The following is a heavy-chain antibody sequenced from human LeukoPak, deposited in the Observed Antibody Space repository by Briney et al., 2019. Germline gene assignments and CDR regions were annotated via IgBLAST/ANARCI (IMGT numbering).Heavy chain of an antibody. CDR3: ARGIEIFGVVTAFDY. V-gene: IGHV5-51*01. CDR2: IYPGDSDT. CDR1: GYSFTTYW. D-gene: IGHD3-3*01. Sequence: GESLKISCKGSGYSFTTYWIGWVRQMPGKGLEWMGFIYPGDSDTRYSPSFQGQVTISADKSISTAYLQWSSLKASDTAMYYCARGIEIFGVVTAFDYWGQGTLVTVSS. J-gene: IGHJ4*02.